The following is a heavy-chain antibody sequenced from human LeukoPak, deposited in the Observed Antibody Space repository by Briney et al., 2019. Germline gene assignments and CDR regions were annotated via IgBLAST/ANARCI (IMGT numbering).Heavy chain of an antibody. J-gene: IGHJ5*02. D-gene: IGHD6-19*01. CDR2: INQDGGQK. V-gene: IGHV3-7*04. CDR1: GFTFSSYW. Sequence: GGSLRLSCAASGFTFSSYWMSWVRQAPGKGLEWVANINQDGGQKYYVDSVKGRFTISRDNAKNSLYLQINSLRAEDTAVYYCARDRSSGWYLTPGFDPWGQGTLVTVSS. CDR3: ARDRSSGWYLTPGFDP.